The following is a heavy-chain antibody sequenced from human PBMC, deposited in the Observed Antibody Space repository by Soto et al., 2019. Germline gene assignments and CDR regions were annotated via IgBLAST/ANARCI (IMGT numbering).Heavy chain of an antibody. CDR3: PRLSGDGYNSYYYGMDV. CDR1: GYSFTSYW. V-gene: IGHV5-51*01. Sequence: GESRKISCXGSGYSFTSYWIGWVRQMPGKGLEWMGIIYPGDSDTRYSPSFQGQVTISADKSISTAYLQWSSLKASDTAMYYCPRLSGDGYNSYYYGMDVWGQGTTVTVSS. J-gene: IGHJ6*02. D-gene: IGHD5-12*01. CDR2: IYPGDSDT.